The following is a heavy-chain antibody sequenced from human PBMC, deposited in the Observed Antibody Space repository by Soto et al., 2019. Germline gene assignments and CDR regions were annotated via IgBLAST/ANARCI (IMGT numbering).Heavy chain of an antibody. D-gene: IGHD3-10*01. CDR3: ARLGKKLGAAYYFAMDV. V-gene: IGHV4-39*01. Sequence: XATLSLTCTLSGDSISSTMYYWAWIRQPPGKGLEWIGCMYYSGSTYYNPSLKSRVTMSVDTPKNQFSLRLSSVTAADTAVYYCARLGKKLGAAYYFAMDVWGPGTTVTVSS. J-gene: IGHJ6*02. CDR2: MYYSGST. CDR1: GDSISSTMYY.